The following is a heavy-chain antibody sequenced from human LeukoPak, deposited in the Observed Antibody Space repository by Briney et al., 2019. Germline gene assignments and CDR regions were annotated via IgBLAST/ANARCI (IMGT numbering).Heavy chain of an antibody. Sequence: SETLSLACTVSGGSISSYYWSWIRQPAGKGLEWIGRIYTSGTTDYNPSLRTRVTISVDASRNQFSLNLSSVTAADTAVYYCARWSGSVTARNYYYYMDVWGEGTTVTVSS. J-gene: IGHJ6*03. CDR3: ARWSGSVTARNYYYYMDV. CDR2: IYTSGTT. D-gene: IGHD6-6*01. V-gene: IGHV4-4*07. CDR1: GGSISSYY.